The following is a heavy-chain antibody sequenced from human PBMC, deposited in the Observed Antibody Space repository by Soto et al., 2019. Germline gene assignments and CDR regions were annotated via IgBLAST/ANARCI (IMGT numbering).Heavy chain of an antibody. CDR1: GYSFTSYW. J-gene: IGHJ4*02. D-gene: IGHD2-15*01. V-gene: IGHV5-51*01. CDR2: IYPGDSDT. Sequence: GESLKISCKGSGYSFTSYWIGWVRQMPGKGLEWMGIIYPGDSDTRYSPSFQGQVTISADQSITTAYLQWSSLKASDTAIYYCESGSRDCSGGSCYSHWGQGTLVTVSS. CDR3: ESGSRDCSGGSCYSH.